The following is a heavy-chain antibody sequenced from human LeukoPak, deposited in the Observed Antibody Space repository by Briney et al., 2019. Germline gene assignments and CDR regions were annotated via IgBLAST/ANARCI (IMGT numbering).Heavy chain of an antibody. CDR3: ARDSSSWYFRDYYYYGMDV. Sequence: GGSLRLSCAASGFTFSSYAMNWVRQAPGKGLEWVSAISGSGGSTYYADSVKGRFTISRANSKNTLYLQMNILRAEDTAVYYCARDSSSWYFRDYYYYGMDVWGQGTTVTVSS. CDR1: GFTFSSYA. J-gene: IGHJ6*02. V-gene: IGHV3-23*01. CDR2: ISGSGGST. D-gene: IGHD6-13*01.